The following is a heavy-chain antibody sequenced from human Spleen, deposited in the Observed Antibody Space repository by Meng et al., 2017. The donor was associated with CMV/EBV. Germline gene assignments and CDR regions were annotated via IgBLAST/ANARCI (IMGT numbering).Heavy chain of an antibody. D-gene: IGHD3-22*01. CDR2: IYYSGST. J-gene: IGHJ3*02. Sequence: GSLRLSCTVSGGSINSRSHYWGWIRQPPGKGLEWIGNIYYSGSTYYNPSLKSRVTILVDTSKNQFSLKLKSVTAADTAVYYCARYWLSNDAFDIWGQGTMVTVSS. CDR1: GGSINSRSHY. CDR3: ARYWLSNDAFDI. V-gene: IGHV4-39*07.